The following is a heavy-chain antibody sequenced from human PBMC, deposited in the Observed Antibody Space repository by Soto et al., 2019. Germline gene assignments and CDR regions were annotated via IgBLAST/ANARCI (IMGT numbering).Heavy chain of an antibody. CDR2: IRSKAFGRTT. V-gene: IGHV3-49*04. D-gene: IGHD3-9*01. CDR1: GFTFGDYS. CDR3: TKGHSDNLSLFAFDF. Sequence: GGSLRLSCTASGFTFGDYSMSWVRQAPGKGLEWIGFIRSKAFGRTTEYAASVKGRFTISRDDSKSIAYLQMNRLKTEDTAVYYCTKGHSDNLSLFAFDFWGLGTMFTVS. J-gene: IGHJ3*01.